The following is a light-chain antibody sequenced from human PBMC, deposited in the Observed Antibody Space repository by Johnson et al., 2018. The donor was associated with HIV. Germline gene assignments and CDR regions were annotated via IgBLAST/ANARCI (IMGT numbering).Light chain of an antibody. CDR2: END. CDR1: SSNIGNNY. J-gene: IGLJ1*01. V-gene: IGLV1-51*02. CDR3: ATWDRSLTIGGG. Sequence: HSVLTQPPSVSAAPGQKVNISCSGSSSNIGNNYVSWYQLLPGTAPKLLIYENDKRPSGIPDRFSGSKSGTSAALGITGLQTGDEADYYCATWDRSLTIGGGFGTGTKVTAL.